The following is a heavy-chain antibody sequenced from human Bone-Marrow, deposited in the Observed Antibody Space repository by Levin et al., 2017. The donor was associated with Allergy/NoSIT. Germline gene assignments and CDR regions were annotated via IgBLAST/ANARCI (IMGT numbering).Heavy chain of an antibody. CDR2: IIPIFGTA. CDR3: ARGGYYYDSSGYHREYFQH. CDR1: GGTFSSYA. Sequence: SVKVSCKASGGTFSSYAISWVRQAPGQGLEWMGGIIPIFGTANYAQKFQGRVTITADESTSTAYMELSSLRSEDTAVYYCARGGYYYDSSGYHREYFQHWGQGTLVTVSS. D-gene: IGHD3-22*01. V-gene: IGHV1-69*13. J-gene: IGHJ1*01.